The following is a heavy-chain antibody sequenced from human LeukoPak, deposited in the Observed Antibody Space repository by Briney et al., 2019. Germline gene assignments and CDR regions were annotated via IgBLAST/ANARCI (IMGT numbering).Heavy chain of an antibody. V-gene: IGHV1-8*03. J-gene: IGHJ4*02. CDR1: GYTFTRYD. CDR3: ARLRGITMVRGVIGY. Sequence: GASVKVSCKASGYTFTRYDINWVRQATGQGLEWMGWINTKSGMTGHAQKFQGRITITKDTSISTVYMELSSLSSEDTAVYYCARLRGITMVRGVIGYWGQGTLVTVSS. CDR2: INTKSGMT. D-gene: IGHD3-10*01.